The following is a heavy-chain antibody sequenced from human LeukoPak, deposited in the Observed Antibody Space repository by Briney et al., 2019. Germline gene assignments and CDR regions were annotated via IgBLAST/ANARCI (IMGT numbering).Heavy chain of an antibody. D-gene: IGHD1-14*01. J-gene: IGHJ3*02. CDR1: GGSISSGGYY. Sequence: PSETLSLTCTVSGGSISSGGYYWSRIRQHPGKGLEWIGYIYYSGSTYYNPSLKSRVTISVDTSKNQFSLKLSSVTAADTAVYYCAAGGGIAFDIWGQGTMITVSS. V-gene: IGHV4-31*03. CDR3: AAGGGIAFDI. CDR2: IYYSGST.